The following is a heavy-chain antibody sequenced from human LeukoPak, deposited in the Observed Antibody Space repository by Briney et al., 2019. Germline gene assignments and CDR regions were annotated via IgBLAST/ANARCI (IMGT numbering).Heavy chain of an antibody. CDR2: INAGNGNT. J-gene: IGHJ3*02. D-gene: IGHD3-22*01. V-gene: IGHV1-3*01. CDR1: GYTFTSYA. Sequence: ASVKVSCKASGYTFTSYAMHWVRQAPGQRLEWMGWINAGNGNTKYSQKFQGRVTITRDTSASTAYMELSSLRSEDTAVYYCARGIVVAIQGTVVAFDIWGQGTMVTVSS. CDR3: ARGIVVAIQGTVVAFDI.